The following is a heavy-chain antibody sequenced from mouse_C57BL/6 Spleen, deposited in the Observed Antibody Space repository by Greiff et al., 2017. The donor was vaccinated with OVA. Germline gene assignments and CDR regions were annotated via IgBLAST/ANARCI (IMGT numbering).Heavy chain of an antibody. D-gene: IGHD2-1*01. Sequence: VQLQQSGAELVRPGTSVKVSCKASGYAFTNYLIEWVKQRPGQGLEWIGVINPGSGGTNYNEKFKGKATLTADKSSSTAYMQLSSLTSEDSAVYFCARSEVYYGDYWGQGTTLTVSS. CDR2: INPGSGGT. V-gene: IGHV1-54*01. J-gene: IGHJ2*01. CDR3: ARSEVYYGDY. CDR1: GYAFTNYL.